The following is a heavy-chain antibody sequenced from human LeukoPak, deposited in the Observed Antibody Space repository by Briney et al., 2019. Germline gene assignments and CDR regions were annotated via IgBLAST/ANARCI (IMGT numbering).Heavy chain of an antibody. CDR1: GFTFSSYS. J-gene: IGHJ4*02. CDR3: ARESGAAKIGQMLNY. Sequence: GGSLRLSCAASGFTFSSYSMKWVRQAPGKGLEWVSYISSSGSTIYYAESVKGRFTISRDNSKNTLYLQMNSLRAEDTAVFYCARESGAAKIGQMLNYWGQGTLVTVSS. V-gene: IGHV3-48*01. D-gene: IGHD3-10*02. CDR2: ISSSGSTI.